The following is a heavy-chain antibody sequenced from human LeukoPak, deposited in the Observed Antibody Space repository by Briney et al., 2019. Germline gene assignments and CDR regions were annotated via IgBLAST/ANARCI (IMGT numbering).Heavy chain of an antibody. Sequence: PGGSLRLSCAASGFTFSSYGMHWVRQAPGKGLEWVAVISYDGSNKYYADSVKGRFTISRDNSKNTLYLQMNSLRAGDTAVYYCAKGPNGYGSGWPFDYWGQGTLVTVSS. CDR3: AKGPNGYGSGWPFDY. D-gene: IGHD6-19*01. CDR1: GFTFSSYG. V-gene: IGHV3-30*18. CDR2: ISYDGSNK. J-gene: IGHJ4*02.